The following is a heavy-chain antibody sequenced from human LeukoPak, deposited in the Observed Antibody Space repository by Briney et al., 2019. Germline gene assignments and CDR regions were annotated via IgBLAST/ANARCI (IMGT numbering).Heavy chain of an antibody. D-gene: IGHD6-19*01. CDR1: GYTFTSYY. J-gene: IGHJ5*02. CDR3: ARAGSGWFWVDP. V-gene: IGHV1-46*03. CDR2: INPSGGYT. Sequence: ASVKVSCKASGYTFTSYYMHWVRQAPGQGLEWMGIINPSGGYTTYAQNFQGRVTMTRDTSTSTVYMELSSLRSEDTAVYYCARAGSGWFWVDPGGQGTLVTVSS.